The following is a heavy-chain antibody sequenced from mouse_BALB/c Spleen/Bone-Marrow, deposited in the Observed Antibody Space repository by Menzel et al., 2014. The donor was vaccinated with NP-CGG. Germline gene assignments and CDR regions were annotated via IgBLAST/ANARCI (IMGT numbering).Heavy chain of an antibody. CDR2: INPGSSTI. D-gene: IGHD2-1*01. Sequence: EVQLVESGGGLVQPGGSLKLSCAASGFDFSRYWMSWVRQAPGKGLEWIGEINPGSSTINYTPSLKDKFIISRDNAKNTLYLQMGKVRSEDTALYYCARQGYYGKGDYWGQGTTLTVSS. CDR1: GFDFSRYW. V-gene: IGHV4-1*02. CDR3: ARQGYYGKGDY. J-gene: IGHJ2*01.